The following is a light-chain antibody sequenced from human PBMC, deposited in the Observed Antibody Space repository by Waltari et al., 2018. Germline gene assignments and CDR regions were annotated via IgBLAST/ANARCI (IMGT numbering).Light chain of an antibody. J-gene: IGLJ3*02. CDR1: SGHSSNV. CDR2: VNSDGSH. V-gene: IGLV4-69*01. CDR3: QTGGHGTWV. Sequence: QLVLTQSPSASASLGASVKLTCTLSSGHSSNVIAWLQQQPETGPRYLLKVNSDGSHSKGGGIPDRFSGSSSGAERYLTVSSVQSEDEADYYCQTGGHGTWVFGGGTKLTVL.